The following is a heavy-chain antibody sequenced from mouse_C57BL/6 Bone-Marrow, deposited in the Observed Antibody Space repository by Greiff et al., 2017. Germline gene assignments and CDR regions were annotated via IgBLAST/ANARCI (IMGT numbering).Heavy chain of an antibody. CDR2: IDPENGDT. Sequence: EVQLQESGAELVRPGASVKLSCTASGFTITDDYMHWVKQRPEQGLEWIGWIDPENGDTEYASKFQGKATITADTSSNPAYLQLSSLTSEDTAVYYCTTIITTVVAPYYFDYWGQGTTLTVSS. CDR1: GFTITDDY. J-gene: IGHJ2*01. D-gene: IGHD1-1*01. CDR3: TTIITTVVAPYYFDY. V-gene: IGHV14-4*01.